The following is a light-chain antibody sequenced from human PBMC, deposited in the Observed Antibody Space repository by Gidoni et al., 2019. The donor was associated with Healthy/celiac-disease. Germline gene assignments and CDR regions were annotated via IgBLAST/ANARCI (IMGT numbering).Light chain of an antibody. Sequence: DSQMTQSPSSLSASVGDRVTIPCRASQSISSYLNWYQQKPGKAPKLLIYAASSLQSGVPSRFSGSGSGTDFTLTISSLQPAAGATYYCQQSYSTLLTFGGGTQVEIK. CDR2: AAS. V-gene: IGKV1-39*01. J-gene: IGKJ4*01. CDR1: QSISSY. CDR3: QQSYSTLLT.